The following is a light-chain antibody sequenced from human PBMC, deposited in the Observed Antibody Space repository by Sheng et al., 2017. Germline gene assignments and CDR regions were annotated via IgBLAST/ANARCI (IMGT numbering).Light chain of an antibody. V-gene: IGLV1-47*02. CDR2: NHS. J-gene: IGLJ2*01. CDR1: SSNIGSNY. CDR3: AAWDDSLSAVV. Sequence: QSVLTQPPSASGTPGQRVTISCSGSSSNIGSNYVYWYQQLPGTATKLLIYNHSQRPSGVPDRFSGSKSGTSASLAIRGLRPEDEAAYHCAAWDDSLSAVVFGERD.